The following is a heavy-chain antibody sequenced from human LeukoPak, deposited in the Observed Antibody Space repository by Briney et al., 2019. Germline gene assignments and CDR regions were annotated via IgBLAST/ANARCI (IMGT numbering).Heavy chain of an antibody. CDR3: ARGGEGTYYDYVWGSYRSPFDY. CDR1: GYTFTSYA. D-gene: IGHD3-16*02. J-gene: IGHJ4*02. Sequence: VASVKVSCKASGYTFTSYAMHWVRQAPGQRLEWMGWINAGNGNTKYSQKFQGRVTMTRDTSTSTVYMELSSLRSEDTAVYYCARGGEGTYYDYVWGSYRSPFDYWGQGTLVTVSS. CDR2: INAGNGNT. V-gene: IGHV1-3*01.